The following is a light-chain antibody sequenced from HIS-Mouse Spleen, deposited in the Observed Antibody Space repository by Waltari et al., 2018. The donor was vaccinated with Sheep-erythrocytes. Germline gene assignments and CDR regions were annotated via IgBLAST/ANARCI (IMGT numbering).Light chain of an antibody. CDR2: WAA. Sequence: DIVMTQSPDSLAVSLGERATINCKSSQSVLYSSNNKNYLAWYQQKPGQPPKLLIYWAATRESGVPDRCSGSGSGTDFPLTISSLQAEDVAVYYCQQYYSTPLTFGGGTKVEIK. J-gene: IGKJ4*01. CDR1: QSVLYSSNNKNY. CDR3: QQYYSTPLT. V-gene: IGKV4-1*01.